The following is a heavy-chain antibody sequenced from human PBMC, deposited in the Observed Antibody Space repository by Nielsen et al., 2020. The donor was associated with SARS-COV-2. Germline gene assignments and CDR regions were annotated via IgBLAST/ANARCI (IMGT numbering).Heavy chain of an antibody. V-gene: IGHV1-46*01. D-gene: IGHD2-2*01. Sequence: ASVKVSCKASGYTFTSYDINWVRQAPGQGLEWMGIINPSGGSTSYAQKFQGRVTMTRDTSTSTVYMELSSLRSEDTAVYYCARDLGCSSTSCYSGWFDPWGQGTLVTVSS. J-gene: IGHJ5*02. CDR3: ARDLGCSSTSCYSGWFDP. CDR2: INPSGGST. CDR1: GYTFTSYD.